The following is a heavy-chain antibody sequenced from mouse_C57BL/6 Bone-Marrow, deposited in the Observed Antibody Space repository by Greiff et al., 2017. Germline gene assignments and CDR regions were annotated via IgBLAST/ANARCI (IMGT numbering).Heavy chain of an antibody. CDR3: ATTTVVATDWYFDV. Sequence: EVKLVESGPGLVKPSPSLSLSCSVTGYSITSGYYWNWIRQFPGNKLEWMGYISYDGSNNYNPSLKNRISITRDTSKNQFCLKLNSVTTEDTATYYGATTTVVATDWYFDVWGTGTTVTVSS. J-gene: IGHJ1*03. CDR2: ISYDGSN. D-gene: IGHD1-1*01. CDR1: GYSITSGYY. V-gene: IGHV3-6*01.